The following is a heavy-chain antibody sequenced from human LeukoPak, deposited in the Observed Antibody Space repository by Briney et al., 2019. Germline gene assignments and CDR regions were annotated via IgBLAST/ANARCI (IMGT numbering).Heavy chain of an antibody. CDR1: GYTFTGYY. J-gene: IGHJ5*02. CDR3: ARGRAFSHQYNWFDP. D-gene: IGHD2-2*01. Sequence: ASVKVSCKSSGYTFTGYYMHWVRQAPGQGLEWMGWINPNSGGTKYAQKFQGRVTMTRDTSNTTAYMELSSLRPEDTAVYYCARGRAFSHQYNWFDPWGQGTLVTVSS. V-gene: IGHV1-2*02. CDR2: INPNSGGT.